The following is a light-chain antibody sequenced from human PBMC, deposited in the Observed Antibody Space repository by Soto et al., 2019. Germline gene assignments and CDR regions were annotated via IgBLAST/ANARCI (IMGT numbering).Light chain of an antibody. V-gene: IGLV2-14*01. J-gene: IGLJ1*01. CDR1: SSDVGGYNY. CDR2: EVS. CDR3: RSYTSSSPPLYG. Sequence: QSVLTQPASVSGSPGQSITISCTGTSSDVGGYNYVSWYQQHPGKAPKLMIYEVSNRPSGVSNRSSGSKSGNTASLTISGLQAEDAADYSCRSYTSSSPPLYGFATGTK.